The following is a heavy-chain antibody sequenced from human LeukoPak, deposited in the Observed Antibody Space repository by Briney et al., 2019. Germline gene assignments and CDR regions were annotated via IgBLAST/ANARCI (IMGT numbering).Heavy chain of an antibody. CDR3: ARDAATGYYTYWYFDL. D-gene: IGHD3/OR15-3a*01. CDR1: GFTLSNSN. J-gene: IGHJ2*01. V-gene: IGHV3-48*02. CDR2: ISSSSSTT. Sequence: GRSLRLSCAASGFTLSNSNMTWVRQAPGRGLEWVSYISSSSSTTYYSDSVKGRFTISRDNAKNSLHLHMNSLRDEDTAVYYCARDAATGYYTYWYFDLRGQGTLVTVSS.